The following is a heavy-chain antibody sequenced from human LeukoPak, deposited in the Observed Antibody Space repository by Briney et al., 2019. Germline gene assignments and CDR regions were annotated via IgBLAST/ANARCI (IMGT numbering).Heavy chain of an antibody. CDR1: GGTFSSYA. J-gene: IGHJ6*03. CDR3: ARVGANSYGLDYYYYYYMDV. V-gene: IGHV1-69*06. CDR2: IIPIFGTA. D-gene: IGHD5-18*01. Sequence: SVKVSCKASGGTFSSYAISWVRQAPGQGLEWMGGIIPIFGTANYAQKFQGRVTITADKSTSTAYMELSSLRSEDTAVYYCARVGANSYGLDYYYYYYMDVWGKGTTVTVSS.